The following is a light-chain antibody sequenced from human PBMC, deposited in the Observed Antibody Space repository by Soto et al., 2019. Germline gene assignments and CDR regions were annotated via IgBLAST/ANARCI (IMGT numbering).Light chain of an antibody. CDR1: SSNIGSNT. V-gene: IGLV1-44*01. CDR3: QSYDNTLSGPIYV. Sequence: QSVLTQPPSASGTPGQRVTISCSGSSSNIGSNTVNWYQQLPGTAPKLLIYGNTNRPSGVPDRFSGSKSATSASLAITGLQAEDEAIYYCQSYDNTLSGPIYVFGTGTKVTVL. J-gene: IGLJ1*01. CDR2: GNT.